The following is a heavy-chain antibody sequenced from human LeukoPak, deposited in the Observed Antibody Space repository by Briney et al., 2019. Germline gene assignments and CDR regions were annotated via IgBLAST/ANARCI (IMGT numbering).Heavy chain of an antibody. CDR1: GGSISSHY. CDR3: ARYARYSSSSGSRYYFDY. V-gene: IGHV4-59*11. CDR2: IYYSGST. Sequence: SETLSLTCTVSGGSISSHYWRWIRQPPGKGLEGIGYIYYSGSTNYNPSLKSRVTISVDTSKNQFSLKLSSVTAADTAVYYCARYARYSSSSGSRYYFDYWGQGTLVTVSS. J-gene: IGHJ4*02. D-gene: IGHD6-6*01.